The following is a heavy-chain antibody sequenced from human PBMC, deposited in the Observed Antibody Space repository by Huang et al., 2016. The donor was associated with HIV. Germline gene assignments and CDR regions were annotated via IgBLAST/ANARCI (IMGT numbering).Heavy chain of an antibody. CDR2: MNPNSGNT. J-gene: IGHJ4*02. V-gene: IGHV1-8*01. CDR3: ATLPPVNYGRSGGRVRDY. CDR1: GYTFSNYD. Sequence: QVQLVQSGAEVKKPGASVKVSCKASGYTFSNYDINWVRQAPGQWLEWMGWMNPNSGNTGYARKFQGRVTMTRSTSISTAYMELSRLRFEDTAVYYCATLPPVNYGRSGGRVRDYWGQGSLVTVSS. D-gene: IGHD2-15*01.